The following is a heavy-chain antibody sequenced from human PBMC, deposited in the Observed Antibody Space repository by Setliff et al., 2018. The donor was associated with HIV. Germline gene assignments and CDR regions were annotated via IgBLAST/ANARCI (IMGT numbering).Heavy chain of an antibody. V-gene: IGHV1-69*13. D-gene: IGHD2-21*01. Sequence: SVKVSCKASGGTFHSHAISWVRQAPGQGFEWMGGIIPIFGTADYAQKFQGRVTITADESTSTAYMELSSLRSEDTAVYYCARGILFFYYMDIWGRGTTVTVSS. CDR3: ARGILFFYYMDI. CDR1: GGTFHSHA. CDR2: IIPIFGTA. J-gene: IGHJ6*03.